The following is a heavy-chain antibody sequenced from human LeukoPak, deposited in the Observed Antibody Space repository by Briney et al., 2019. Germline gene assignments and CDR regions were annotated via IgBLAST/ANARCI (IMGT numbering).Heavy chain of an antibody. V-gene: IGHV3-30*03. CDR1: GFTFSAYG. Sequence: PGGSLRLSCAASGFTFSAYGMHWVRQAPGKGLEWVAVISYDGSNKYYADSVKGRFTISRDNSKNTLYLQMNSLRAEDTAVYYCARGLGGSGSRKYAFDIWGQGTMVTVSS. J-gene: IGHJ3*02. CDR2: ISYDGSNK. CDR3: ARGLGGSGSRKYAFDI. D-gene: IGHD3-10*01.